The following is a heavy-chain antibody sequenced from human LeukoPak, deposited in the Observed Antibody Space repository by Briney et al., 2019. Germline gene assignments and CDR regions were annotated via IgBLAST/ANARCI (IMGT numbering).Heavy chain of an antibody. CDR1: GFTFSSYW. D-gene: IGHD2-21*02. CDR2: IKQDGSEK. J-gene: IGHJ4*02. V-gene: IGHV3-7*01. Sequence: GSLRLSCAASGFTFSSYWMNWVRQAPGKGLEWVANIKQDGSEKFYVDSVKGRFTISRDNAKNSLYLQMNSLRAEETAVSYCAREGVTDFDYWGQGTLVTVSS. CDR3: AREGVTDFDY.